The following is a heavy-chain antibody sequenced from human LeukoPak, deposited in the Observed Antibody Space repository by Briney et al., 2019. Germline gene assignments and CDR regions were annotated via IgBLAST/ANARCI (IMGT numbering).Heavy chain of an antibody. J-gene: IGHJ3*02. CDR3: TTSVFTGPWRGAFDI. V-gene: IGHV3-15*01. CDR2: IKSNADGGTT. Sequence: GGSLRLSCAASGFTFTNAWMSWVRQAPGKGLEWVGRIKSNADGGTTDFPAPVKGRFTISRDDSKNTLYLQMNSLNTEDTAVYYCTTSVFTGPWRGAFDIWGQGTMVTVSS. CDR1: GFTFTNAW. D-gene: IGHD1-1*01.